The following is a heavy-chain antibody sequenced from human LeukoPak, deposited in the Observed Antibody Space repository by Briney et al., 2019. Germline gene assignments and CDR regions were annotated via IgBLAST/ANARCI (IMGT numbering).Heavy chain of an antibody. Sequence: GGSLRLSCAASGFTFSRYAVRWVRQAPGKGLGWVSAISGSGGSTYHADYVKGRFAIYRDNSKNTVYLQMISLRAEDTAVYYCAKQEDGYYYYGMDVWGQGTTVPVS. V-gene: IGHV3-23*01. J-gene: IGHJ6*02. CDR1: GFTFSRYA. CDR2: ISGSGGST. CDR3: AKQEDGYYYYGMDV.